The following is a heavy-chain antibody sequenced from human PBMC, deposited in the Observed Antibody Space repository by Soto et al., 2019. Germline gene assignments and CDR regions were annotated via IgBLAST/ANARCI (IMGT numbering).Heavy chain of an antibody. CDR3: ARDMHAGFTHSLVL. J-gene: IGHJ6*01. Sequence: SENLSLTWSCSGVSMTSYYWSWCRQFPGKGMEWIAYTSYTGNTNYNPSLKSRVTISMDTSKNQLSLKLTSMTAADTAGYYCARDMHAGFTHSLVLCGQGTWVTV. V-gene: IGHV4-59*01. D-gene: IGHD2-15*01. CDR2: TSYTGNT. CDR1: GVSMTSYY.